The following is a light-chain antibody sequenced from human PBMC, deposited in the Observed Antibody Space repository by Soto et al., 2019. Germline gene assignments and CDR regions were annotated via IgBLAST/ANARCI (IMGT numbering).Light chain of an antibody. CDR2: AAS. V-gene: IGKV1-39*01. CDR1: QPISTY. CDR3: HHNYPTPLYT. Sequence: DVQMTQSPFFLSTSAGDTIAITCRASQPISTYLNWYQHKPGKAPKLLIRAASILQPGVPSRYSVSGSGTDSTLTITNLLPDDGASSFCHHNYPTPLYTFGQWTNLDI. J-gene: IGKJ2*01.